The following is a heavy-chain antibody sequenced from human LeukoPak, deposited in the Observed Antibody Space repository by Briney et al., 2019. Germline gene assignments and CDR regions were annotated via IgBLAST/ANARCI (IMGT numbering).Heavy chain of an antibody. J-gene: IGHJ4*02. D-gene: IGHD6-13*01. CDR2: INPNSGGT. CDR1: GYTFTGYY. V-gene: IGHV1-2*06. CDR3: ARVGGIAAAGTNEGRNY. Sequence: ASVKVSCKASGYTFTGYYMHWVRQAPGQGLEWMGRINPNSGGTNYAQKLQDRVTMTRETSISTAYMELSRLRSDDTAVYYCARVGGIAAAGTNEGRNYWGQGTLVTVSS.